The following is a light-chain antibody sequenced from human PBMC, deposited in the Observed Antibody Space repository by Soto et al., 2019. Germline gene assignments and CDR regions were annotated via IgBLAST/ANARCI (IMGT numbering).Light chain of an antibody. Sequence: EIVLKKSPGTLSLSPGDRATLSCRASQSVSNRHLAWYQQTPGQAPRLLIYGTSSRATGIPDRFSGSGSGTDFPLTISRLEPEDFAVYFWQYYEPAPLTFGGGTKVDI. J-gene: IGKJ4*01. V-gene: IGKV3-20*01. CDR1: QSVSNRH. CDR3: QYYEPAPLT. CDR2: GTS.